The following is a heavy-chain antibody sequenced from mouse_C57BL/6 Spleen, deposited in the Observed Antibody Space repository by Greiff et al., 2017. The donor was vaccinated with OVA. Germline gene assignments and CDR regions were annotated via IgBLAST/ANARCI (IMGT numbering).Heavy chain of an antibody. V-gene: IGHV5-6*01. CDR1: GFTFSSYG. J-gene: IGHJ4*01. D-gene: IGHD1-1*01. CDR2: ISSGGSYT. CDR3: ASNSYGSSYYYAMDY. Sequence: EVHLVESGGDLVKPGGSLKLSCAASGFTFSSYGMSWVRQTPDKRLEWVATISSGGSYTYYPDSVKGRFTISRDNAKNTLYLQMSSLKSEDTAMHYCASNSYGSSYYYAMDYWGQGTSVTVSS.